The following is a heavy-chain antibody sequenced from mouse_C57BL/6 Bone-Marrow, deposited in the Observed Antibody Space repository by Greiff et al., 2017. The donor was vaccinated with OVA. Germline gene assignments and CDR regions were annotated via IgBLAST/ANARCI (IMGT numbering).Heavy chain of an antibody. CDR3: ARSLTVYY. CDR2: INPYNGGT. J-gene: IGHJ2*01. Sequence: SGPVLVKPGASVKMSCKASGYTFTDYYMNWVKQSHGKSLEWIGVINPYNGGTSYNQKFKGKATLTVDKSSSTAYMELNSLTSEDSAVYYCARSLTVYYWGQGTTLTVSS. D-gene: IGHD4-1*01. CDR1: GYTFTDYY. V-gene: IGHV1-19*01.